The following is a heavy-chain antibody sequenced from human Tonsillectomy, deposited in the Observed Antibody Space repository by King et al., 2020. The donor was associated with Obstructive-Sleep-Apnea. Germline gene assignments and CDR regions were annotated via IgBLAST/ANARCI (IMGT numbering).Heavy chain of an antibody. J-gene: IGHJ5*02. Sequence: QLQESGPGLVKPSETLSLTCTVSGGSIRISSYCWGWIRQPPGKGLEWIGSIYYSGSTYYNPSLKSRVTISVETSKNQFSLQLSSVTAADTAVYYCARDRPQDFWSAYYSPFLGWFDPWGQGTLVTVSS. CDR3: ARDRPQDFWSAYYSPFLGWFDP. D-gene: IGHD3-3*01. CDR2: IYYSGST. CDR1: GGSIRISSYC. V-gene: IGHV4-39*07.